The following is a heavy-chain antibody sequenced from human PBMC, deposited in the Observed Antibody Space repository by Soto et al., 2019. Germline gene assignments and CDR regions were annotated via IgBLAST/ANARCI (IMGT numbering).Heavy chain of an antibody. Sequence: SETLSLTCTVSGDSISSYYWSWNRQPPGKGLEWIGYIHYSGSTNYNPSLKSRVTISVDTSKNQFSLRLSSVTAADTAVYYCARDRAFGAVIVDAFDTLRQGTMVTVSS. CDR2: IHYSGST. CDR1: GDSISSYY. D-gene: IGHD3-16*02. J-gene: IGHJ3*02. CDR3: ARDRAFGAVIVDAFDT. V-gene: IGHV4-59*12.